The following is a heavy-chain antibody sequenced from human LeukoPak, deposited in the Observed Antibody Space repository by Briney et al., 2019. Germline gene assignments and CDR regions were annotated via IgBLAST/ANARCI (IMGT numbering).Heavy chain of an antibody. D-gene: IGHD3-10*01. V-gene: IGHV3-23*01. CDR2: IRASGGST. J-gene: IGHJ6*03. Sequence: PGGSLRLSCAASGFTLSSYAMSWVRQAPGKGLEWVSSIRASGGSTNYADSGKGRFTISRDNSKNTTYLQMTSLRAEDTAVYYCAKVMKGSERLTMVRGVIIKTAGLYYMDVWGKGTTVTVSS. CDR3: AKVMKGSERLTMVRGVIIKTAGLYYMDV. CDR1: GFTLSSYA.